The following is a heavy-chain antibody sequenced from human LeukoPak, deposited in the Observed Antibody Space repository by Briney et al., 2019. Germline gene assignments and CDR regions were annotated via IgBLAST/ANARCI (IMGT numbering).Heavy chain of an antibody. CDR2: IIPIFGTA. Sequence: SVKVSCKASGGTFSSYAISWVRQAPGQGLEWMGGIIPIFGTANYAQKFQGRVTITADESTSTAYMELSSLRSEDTAVYYCARPRGDSSGYLYYYYGMDVWGQGTTVTVSS. CDR3: ARPRGDSSGYLYYYYGMDV. J-gene: IGHJ6*02. CDR1: GGTFSSYA. D-gene: IGHD3-22*01. V-gene: IGHV1-69*13.